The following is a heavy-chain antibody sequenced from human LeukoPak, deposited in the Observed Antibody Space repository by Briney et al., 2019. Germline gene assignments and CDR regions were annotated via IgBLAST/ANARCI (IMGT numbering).Heavy chain of an antibody. CDR3: ARAPTDLYYFDY. V-gene: IGHV4-59*01. D-gene: IGHD4-11*01. J-gene: IGHJ4*02. CDR2: IYYSGST. Sequence: PSETLSLTCTVSGGSISSYYWSWIRQPPGKGLEWIGYIYYSGSTNYNPSLKSRVTISVDTSKNQFSLKLSSVTAADTAVYYCARAPTDLYYFDYWGQGTLVTVSS. CDR1: GGSISSYY.